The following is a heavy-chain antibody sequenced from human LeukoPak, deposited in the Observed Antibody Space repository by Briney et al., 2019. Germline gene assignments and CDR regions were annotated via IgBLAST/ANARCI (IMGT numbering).Heavy chain of an antibody. CDR1: VSTFSSYA. D-gene: IGHD4-17*01. Sequence: SVKLSCKTSVSTFSSYAISWVRQVPGHRLEGMGGIVPIFGTANYAQKFQARVTITANKSTSTAYMELSSLRSEDTAVYYCARGEWGYGESTAPFDYWGQGTLVTVSS. J-gene: IGHJ4*02. CDR2: IVPIFGTA. CDR3: ARGEWGYGESTAPFDY. V-gene: IGHV1-69*06.